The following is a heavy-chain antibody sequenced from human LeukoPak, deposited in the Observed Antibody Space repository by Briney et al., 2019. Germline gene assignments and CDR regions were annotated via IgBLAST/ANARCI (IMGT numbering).Heavy chain of an antibody. V-gene: IGHV1-69*05. Sequence: AASVKVSCKASGGTFSSYAISWVRQAPGQGLEWMGGIIPIFGTANYAQKFQGRVTITTDESTSTAYMELSSLRSKDTAVYYCAAPDSSSWYRFDYWGQGTLVTVSS. D-gene: IGHD6-13*01. CDR2: IIPIFGTA. CDR1: GGTFSSYA. CDR3: AAPDSSSWYRFDY. J-gene: IGHJ4*02.